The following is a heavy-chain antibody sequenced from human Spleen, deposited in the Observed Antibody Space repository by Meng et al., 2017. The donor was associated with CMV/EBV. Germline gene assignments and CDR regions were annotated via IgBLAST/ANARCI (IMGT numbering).Heavy chain of an antibody. CDR3: ARDRGYYSSSSPTFDY. J-gene: IGHJ4*02. CDR2: INPNSGDT. Sequence: STFPGYYMHWVRQPPGQGLEWMGRINPNSGDTNYAQKLQGRVTMTTDTSTSTAYMELRSLRSDDTAVYYCARDRGYYSSSSPTFDYWGQGTLVTVSS. D-gene: IGHD6-13*01. CDR1: STFPGYY. V-gene: IGHV1-2*06.